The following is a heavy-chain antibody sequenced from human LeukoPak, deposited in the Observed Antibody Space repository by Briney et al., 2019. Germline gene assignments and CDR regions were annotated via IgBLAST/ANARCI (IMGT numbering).Heavy chain of an antibody. CDR1: GFTFSSYA. D-gene: IGHD1-14*01. J-gene: IGHJ4*02. CDR2: TWYDGSNK. Sequence: GGSLRLSCAASGFTFSSYAMHWVRQAPGKGLEWVAVTWYDGSNKYYADSVKGRFTISRDNSKNTLYLQMNSLRAEDTAVYYCARGITARYYFDYWGQGTLVTVSS. V-gene: IGHV3-33*08. CDR3: ARGITARYYFDY.